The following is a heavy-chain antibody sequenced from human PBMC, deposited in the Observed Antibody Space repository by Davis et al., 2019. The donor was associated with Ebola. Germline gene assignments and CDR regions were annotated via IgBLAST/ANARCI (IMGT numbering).Heavy chain of an antibody. CDR1: GYTFTSYG. V-gene: IGHV1-18*01. J-gene: IGHJ6*02. CDR2: ISAYNGNT. CDR3: ARVRGIVVVVAATRDYYGMDV. Sequence: ASVKVSCKASGYTFTSYGISWVRQAPGQGLEWMGWISAYNGNTNYAQKLQGRVTMTTDTSTSTAYMELRSLRSEDTAVYYCARVRGIVVVVAATRDYYGMDVWGQGTTVTVSS. D-gene: IGHD2-15*01.